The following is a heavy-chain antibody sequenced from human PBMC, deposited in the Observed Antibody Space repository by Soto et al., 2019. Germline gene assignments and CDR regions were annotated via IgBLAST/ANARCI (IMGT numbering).Heavy chain of an antibody. CDR3: ARDVDSTILKPNDAFGI. CDR1: GDSIFGGDYY. CDR2: IYYSGST. V-gene: IGHV4-30-4*01. J-gene: IGHJ3*02. Sequence: ASETLSLTCTVSGDSIFGGDYYWSWIRQPPGKGLQWVGSIYYSGSTYYNPSLKSRVAISVDTSQNQFSLKLSSVTAADTAVYFCARDVDSTILKPNDAFGIWGQGTMVTVSS. D-gene: IGHD5-18*01.